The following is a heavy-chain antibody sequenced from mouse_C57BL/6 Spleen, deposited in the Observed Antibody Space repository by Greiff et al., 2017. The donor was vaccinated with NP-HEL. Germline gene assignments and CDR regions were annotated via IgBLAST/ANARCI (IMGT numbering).Heavy chain of an antibody. J-gene: IGHJ4*01. CDR3: ARDSSGYGAMDY. CDR1: GFTFSDYG. CDR2: ISNLAYSI. Sequence: EVMLVESGGGLVQPGGSLKLSCAASGFTFSDYGMAWVRQAPRKGPGWVAFISNLAYSIYYADTVTGRFTISRENAKNTLYLEMSSLRSEDTAMYYCARDSSGYGAMDYWGQGTSVTVSS. D-gene: IGHD3-2*02. V-gene: IGHV5-15*01.